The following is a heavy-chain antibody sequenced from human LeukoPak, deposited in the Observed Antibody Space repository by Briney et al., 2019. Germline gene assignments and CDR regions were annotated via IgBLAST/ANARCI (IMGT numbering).Heavy chain of an antibody. CDR1: GFTFSSYS. J-gene: IGHJ3*02. Sequence: GGSLRLSCAASGFTFSSYSMNWVRQAPGKGLEWVSAISGSSGSTYYADSVKGRFTISRDNSKNTLYLQMNSLRAEDTAVYYCARWGGSVVPAANDAFDIWGQGTMVTVSS. V-gene: IGHV3-23*01. CDR2: ISGSSGST. CDR3: ARWGGSVVPAANDAFDI. D-gene: IGHD2-2*01.